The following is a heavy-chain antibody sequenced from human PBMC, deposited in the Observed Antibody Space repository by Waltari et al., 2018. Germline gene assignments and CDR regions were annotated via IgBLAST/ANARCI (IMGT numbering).Heavy chain of an antibody. CDR1: GFTFSSYA. CDR3: AKIPAGSSVDY. CDR2: IRGSGGST. D-gene: IGHD6-13*01. J-gene: IGHJ4*02. V-gene: IGHV3-23*04. Sequence: EVQLVESGGGLVQPGGSLRLSCAASGFTFSSYAISWVRQDRGKGLEWVSAIRGSGGSTYYADSVKGRFTISRDNSKNTLYLQMNSLRAEDTAVYYCAKIPAGSSVDYWGQGTLVTVSS.